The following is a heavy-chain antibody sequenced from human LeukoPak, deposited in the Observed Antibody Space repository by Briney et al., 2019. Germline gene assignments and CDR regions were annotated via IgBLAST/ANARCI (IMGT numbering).Heavy chain of an antibody. CDR1: GFTFSSYS. D-gene: IGHD2-2*01. J-gene: IGHJ4*02. CDR2: ISSSNSYI. Sequence: GGSLRLSCAASGFTFSSYSMNWVRQAPGKGLEWVSSISSSNSYIYYADSVKGRFTISRDSSKDTLYLQMNSLRPEDTAVYYCAKATLPWDIVVVPVAMDYWGQGTLVTVSS. V-gene: IGHV3-21*01. CDR3: AKATLPWDIVVVPVAMDY.